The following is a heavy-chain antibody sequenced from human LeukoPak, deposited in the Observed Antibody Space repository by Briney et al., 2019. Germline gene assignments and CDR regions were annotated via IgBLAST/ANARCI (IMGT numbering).Heavy chain of an antibody. Sequence: GGSLRLSCAASGFTFSSYAMSWVRQAPGKGLEWVSAISGSGGSTYYADFVKGRFTISRDSAKNSLNLQMNSLRVEDTALYYCARMSRGSYFDDYWGQGTPVSVSS. CDR3: ARMSRGSYFDDY. J-gene: IGHJ4*02. D-gene: IGHD3-10*01. CDR2: ISGSGGST. CDR1: GFTFSSYA. V-gene: IGHV3-23*01.